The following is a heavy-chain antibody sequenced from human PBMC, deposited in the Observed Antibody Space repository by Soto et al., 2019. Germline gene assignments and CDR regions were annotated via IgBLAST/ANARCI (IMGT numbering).Heavy chain of an antibody. Sequence: ASVKVSCKASGGTFSSYTISWVRQAPGQGLEWMGRIIPILGIANYAQKFQGRVTITADKSTSTAYMELSSLRSEDTAVYYCARDSKWLAPTYYFDYWGQGTLVTVSS. J-gene: IGHJ4*02. V-gene: IGHV1-69*04. CDR3: ARDSKWLAPTYYFDY. CDR2: IIPILGIA. D-gene: IGHD6-19*01. CDR1: GGTFSSYT.